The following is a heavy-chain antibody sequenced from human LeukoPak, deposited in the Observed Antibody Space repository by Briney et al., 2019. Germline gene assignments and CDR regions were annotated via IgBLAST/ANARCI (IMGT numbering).Heavy chain of an antibody. V-gene: IGHV1-69*13. CDR2: IIPIFGTA. Sequence: GASVKVSCKASGGTFGRYAITWVRQAPGQGLEWMGGIIPIFGTANYAQKFQGRVTITADESTSTAYMELSSLRSEDTAVYYCARPRHPAKVRGVGDAFDIWGQGTMVTVSS. CDR1: GGTFGRYA. CDR3: ARPRHPAKVRGVGDAFDI. J-gene: IGHJ3*02. D-gene: IGHD3-10*01.